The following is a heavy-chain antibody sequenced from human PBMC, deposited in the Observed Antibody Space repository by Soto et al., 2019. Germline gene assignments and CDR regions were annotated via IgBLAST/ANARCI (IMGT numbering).Heavy chain of an antibody. J-gene: IGHJ4*02. CDR2: IYYSGST. Sequence: PSETLSLTCSVSGGSISSGTYYWGWIRQPPGKGLEWIGSIYYSGSTHYNPSLESRVTISVDTSKNQFSLQLTSVTAADTALYYCARLDFGDYDFDYWGQGTLVTVSS. V-gene: IGHV4-39*01. CDR3: ARLDFGDYDFDY. CDR1: GGSISSGTYY. D-gene: IGHD4-17*01.